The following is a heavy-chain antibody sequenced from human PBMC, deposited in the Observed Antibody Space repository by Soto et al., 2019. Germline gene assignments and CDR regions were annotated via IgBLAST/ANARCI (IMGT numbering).Heavy chain of an antibody. CDR1: GLTLCSWT. Sequence: CAASGLTLCSWTVPWLRQAPGKGLEWVSGISGSGGSTYYADSVKGRFIISRDNSKNTVYLQMNSLRAEDTAVYYCAKSGMDVWGQGTTVTVSS. CDR2: ISGSGGST. V-gene: IGHV3-23*01. J-gene: IGHJ6*02. CDR3: AKSGMDV.